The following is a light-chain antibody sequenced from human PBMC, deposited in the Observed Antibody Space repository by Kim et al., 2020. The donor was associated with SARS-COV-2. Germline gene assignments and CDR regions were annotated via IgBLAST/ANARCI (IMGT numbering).Light chain of an antibody. CDR2: RDS. J-gene: IGLJ3*02. V-gene: IGLV3-9*01. Sequence: SYELTQPLSVSVALGQTARITCGGNNIGSNNVHWYQQKPGQAPVLVIYRDSNRPSGIPERVSGSNSGNTATLTISRAQAGDEADYDCPEWDSRNWV. CDR3: PEWDSRNWV. CDR1: NIGSNN.